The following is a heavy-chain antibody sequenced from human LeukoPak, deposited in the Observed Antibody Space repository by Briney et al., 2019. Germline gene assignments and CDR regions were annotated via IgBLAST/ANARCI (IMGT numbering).Heavy chain of an antibody. J-gene: IGHJ6*02. Sequence: ASVKVSCKASGYIFTSYGINWVRQAPGQGLEWMGWISAYNGNTIYAQKLQGRVAMTTDTSTRTVYMELRSLRSDDTAVYYCARDSGSYYYYGMDVWGQGTTVTVSS. CDR2: ISAYNGNT. V-gene: IGHV1-18*01. D-gene: IGHD1-26*01. CDR1: GYIFTSYG. CDR3: ARDSGSYYYYGMDV.